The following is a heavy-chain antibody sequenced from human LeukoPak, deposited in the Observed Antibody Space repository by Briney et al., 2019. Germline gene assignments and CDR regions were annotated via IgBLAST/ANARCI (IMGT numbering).Heavy chain of an antibody. CDR1: GYTFTGYY. CDR2: INPDSGGT. D-gene: IGHD2/OR15-2a*01. CDR3: ARTFYDTLDSDAFDF. J-gene: IGHJ3*01. V-gene: IGHV1-2*02. Sequence: ASVRVSCKSSGYTFTGYYMHWVRQAPGQGLEWMGWINPDSGGTNNAQKFQGRVTMTRDTSISTAYMELSRLRSDDTAVYYCARTFYDTLDSDAFDFWGQGTMVIVSS.